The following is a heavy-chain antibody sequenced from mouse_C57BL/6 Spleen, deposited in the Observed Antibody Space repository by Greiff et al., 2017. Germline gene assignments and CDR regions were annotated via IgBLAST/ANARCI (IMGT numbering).Heavy chain of an antibody. J-gene: IGHJ4*01. CDR1: GYTFTSYW. V-gene: IGHV1-69*01. Sequence: VQLQQPGAELVMPGASVKLSCKASGYTFTSYWMPWVKQRPGQGLEWIGEIDPSDSITNYNQKFKGKATLTVDKSSSTAYMQLSSRTSEDSAVYYCARCEYSCYGAIVCWGQGTTVTVSS. CDR2: IDPSDSIT. CDR3: ARCEYSCYGAIVC. D-gene: IGHD1-1*01.